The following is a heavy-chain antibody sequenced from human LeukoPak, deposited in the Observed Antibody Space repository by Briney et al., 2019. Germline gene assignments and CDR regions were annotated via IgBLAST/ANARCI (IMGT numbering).Heavy chain of an antibody. V-gene: IGHV4-31*03. D-gene: IGHD3-16*01. J-gene: IGHJ6*03. CDR2: IYYSGST. CDR1: GGSISSGGYY. CDR3: ARDDTSWHYMDV. Sequence: SETLSLTCTVSGGSISSGGYYWSWIRQHPGKGLEWIGYIYYSGSTYYNPSLKSRVTISVDTSKNQFSLKLSSVTAADTAVYYCARDDTSWHYMDVWGKGTTVTVSS.